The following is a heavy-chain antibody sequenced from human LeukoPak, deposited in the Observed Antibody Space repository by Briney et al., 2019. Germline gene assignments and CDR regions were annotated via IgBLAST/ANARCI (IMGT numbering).Heavy chain of an antibody. Sequence: GGSLRLSCAASGFTFSGSWMSWVRQAPGKGLEWVANINQDGSGKYYLDSLRGRFTISRDNAKNSLYLQVNSLRAEDTAVYYCVRGVDYWGQGILVTVSS. J-gene: IGHJ4*02. CDR3: VRGVDY. V-gene: IGHV3-7*04. CDR1: GFTFSGSW. CDR2: INQDGSGK.